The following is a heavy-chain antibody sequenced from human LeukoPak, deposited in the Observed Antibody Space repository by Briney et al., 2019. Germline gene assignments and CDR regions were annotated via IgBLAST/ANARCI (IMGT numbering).Heavy chain of an antibody. D-gene: IGHD3-10*01. V-gene: IGHV3-30*18. CDR1: GFTISSYG. CDR3: AKDPGYYYGSGSYDY. Sequence: GGSLRLSCAASGFTISSYGMHWVRQAPGKGLEWVAVISYDGSNQYYADSVKGRFTISRDNSKNTLYLQMNSLRAEDTAVYYCAKDPGYYYGSGSYDYGGQGTLVTVSS. J-gene: IGHJ4*02. CDR2: ISYDGSNQ.